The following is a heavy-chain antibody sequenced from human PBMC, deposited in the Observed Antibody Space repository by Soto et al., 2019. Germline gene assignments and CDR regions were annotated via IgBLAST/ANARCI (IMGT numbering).Heavy chain of an antibody. Sequence: PGGSLRLSCAASGFTFSNAWMSWVRQAPGKGLEWVGRIKSKTDGGTTDYAAPVKGRLTISRDDSKNTLYLQMNSLKTEDTAVVYFTPFNFSYIVLMVLSFDYWGQGPLVTISS. D-gene: IGHD2-8*01. CDR1: GFTFSNAW. J-gene: IGHJ4*02. CDR2: IKSKTDGGTT. V-gene: IGHV3-15*01. CDR3: TPFNFSYIVLMVLSFDY.